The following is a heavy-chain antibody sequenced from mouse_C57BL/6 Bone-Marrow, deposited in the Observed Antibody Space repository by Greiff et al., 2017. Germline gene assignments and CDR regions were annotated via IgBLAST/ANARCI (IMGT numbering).Heavy chain of an antibody. CDR3: ARSIYYYGSSYDWFAY. Sequence: DVKLVESVAELVRPGASVKLSCTASGFNIKNTYMHWVKQRPEQGLEWIGRIDPANGNPKYAPEFQGKATITADTSSNTAYLQLSSLTSEDTAIYYCARSIYYYGSSYDWFAYWGQGTLVTVSA. CDR2: IDPANGNP. D-gene: IGHD1-1*01. CDR1: GFNIKNTY. J-gene: IGHJ3*01. V-gene: IGHV14-3*01.